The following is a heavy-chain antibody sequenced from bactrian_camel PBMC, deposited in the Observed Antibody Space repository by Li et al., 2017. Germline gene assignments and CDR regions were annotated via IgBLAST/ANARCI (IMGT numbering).Heavy chain of an antibody. J-gene: IGHJ6*01. CDR1: GFTLDATD. Sequence: HVQLVESGGGSVQAGGSLRLSCTGSGFTLDATDIGWYRQTLRNECESVSVINRDGSTVYGDSVKGRFTISRDNAKNTVYLQMNNLKPEDTAVYYCARGWADFDNWGQGTQVTVS. CDR3: ARGWADFDN. D-gene: IGHD3*01. CDR2: INRDGST. V-gene: IGHV3S53*01.